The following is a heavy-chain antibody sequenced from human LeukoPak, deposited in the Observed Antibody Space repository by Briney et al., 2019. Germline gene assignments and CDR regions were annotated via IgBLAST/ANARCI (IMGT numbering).Heavy chain of an antibody. V-gene: IGHV4-59*01. D-gene: IGHD3-22*01. J-gene: IGHJ4*02. CDR3: AKQPGGDSSGYYQYYFDY. CDR2: IYNSGGST. Sequence: SETLSLTCTVSGGSISIYYWSWVRQPPGKGLEWIGYIYNSGGSTIYNPSLKSRVTISVDTSKNQFSLNLGSVTAADTAVYYCAKQPGGDSSGYYQYYFDYWGQGTLVTVSS. CDR1: GGSISIYY.